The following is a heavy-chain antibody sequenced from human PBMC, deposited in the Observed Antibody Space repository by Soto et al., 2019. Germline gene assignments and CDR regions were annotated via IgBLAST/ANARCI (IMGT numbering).Heavy chain of an antibody. D-gene: IGHD6-19*01. V-gene: IGHV3-48*02. Sequence: EVQLVESGGGLVQPGGSLRLSCAASGFTFSSYSMNWVRQAPGKGLEWVSYISSSSSTIYYADSVKGRFTISRDNAKNSLYLQMISLRDADTAVYYCAREGYSSGWTHLRYYYYGLDVWGQGTTVTVYS. CDR2: ISSSSSTI. CDR1: GFTFSSYS. CDR3: AREGYSSGWTHLRYYYYGLDV. J-gene: IGHJ6*02.